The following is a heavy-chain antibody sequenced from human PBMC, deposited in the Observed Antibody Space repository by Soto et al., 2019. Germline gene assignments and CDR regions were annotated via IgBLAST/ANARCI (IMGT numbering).Heavy chain of an antibody. CDR2: IYYSGST. Sequence: QVQLQESGPGLVKPSQTLSLTCTVSGGSISSGDYYWSWIRQPPGKGLEWIGYIYYSGSTYYNPSLMIRVTISVDPSKTRFALKLSSVTAADTAGYFCARLTYYDYVWGSYRPRYYGMDVWGQGTTVTVSS. J-gene: IGHJ6*02. D-gene: IGHD3-16*02. CDR3: ARLTYYDYVWGSYRPRYYGMDV. V-gene: IGHV4-30-4*01. CDR1: GGSISSGDYY.